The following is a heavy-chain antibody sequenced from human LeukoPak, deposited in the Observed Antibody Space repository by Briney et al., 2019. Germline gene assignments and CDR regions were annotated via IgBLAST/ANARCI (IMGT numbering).Heavy chain of an antibody. D-gene: IGHD3-22*01. J-gene: IGHJ5*02. CDR3: AARYYYDSSGYRGARWFDP. CDR2: IYHSGST. V-gene: IGHV4-4*02. Sequence: SGTLSLTCAVSGGSISSSNWWSWVRQPPGKGLEWIGEIYHSGSTNYNPSLKSRVTISVDTSKNQFSLKLSSVTAADTAVYYCAARYYYDSSGYRGARWFDPWGQGTLVTVSS. CDR1: GGSISSSNW.